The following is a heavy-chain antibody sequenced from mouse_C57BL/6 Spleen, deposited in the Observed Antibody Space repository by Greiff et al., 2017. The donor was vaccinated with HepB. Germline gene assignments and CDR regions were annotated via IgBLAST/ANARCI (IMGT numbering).Heavy chain of an antibody. Sequence: QVHVKQSGAELVKPGASVKISCKASGYAFSSYWMNWVKQRPGKGLEWIGQIYPGDGDTNYNGKFKGKATLTADKSSSTAYMQLSSLTSEDSAVYFCARSGSSPDYAMDYWGQGTSVTVSS. CDR1: GYAFSSYW. CDR3: ARSGSSPDYAMDY. V-gene: IGHV1-80*01. CDR2: IYPGDGDT. D-gene: IGHD1-1*01. J-gene: IGHJ4*01.